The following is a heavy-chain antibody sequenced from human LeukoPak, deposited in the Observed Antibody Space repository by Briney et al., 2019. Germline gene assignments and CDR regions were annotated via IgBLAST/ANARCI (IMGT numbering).Heavy chain of an antibody. J-gene: IGHJ6*03. CDR1: GGTFSSYA. Sequence: SVKVSCKASGGTFSSYAISWVRQAPGQGLEWMGRITPILGIANYAQKFQGRVTITADKSTSTAYMELSSLRSEDTAVYYCARDRRGDDYYYYYMDVWGKGTTVTVSS. CDR2: ITPILGIA. V-gene: IGHV1-69*04. D-gene: IGHD2-21*02. CDR3: ARDRRGDDYYYYYMDV.